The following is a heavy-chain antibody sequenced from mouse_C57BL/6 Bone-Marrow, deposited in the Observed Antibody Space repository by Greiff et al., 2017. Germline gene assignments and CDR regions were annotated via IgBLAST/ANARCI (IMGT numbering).Heavy chain of an antibody. Sequence: VQLVESGAELARPGASVKMSCKASGYTFTSYTMHWVKQRPGQGLEWIGYINPSSGYTKYNQKFKDKATLTADKSSSTAYMQLSSLTSEDSAVYYCARLGGLRQYYFDYWGQGTTRTVSS. J-gene: IGHJ2*01. V-gene: IGHV1-4*01. D-gene: IGHD3-2*02. CDR3: ARLGGLRQYYFDY. CDR2: INPSSGYT. CDR1: GYTFTSYT.